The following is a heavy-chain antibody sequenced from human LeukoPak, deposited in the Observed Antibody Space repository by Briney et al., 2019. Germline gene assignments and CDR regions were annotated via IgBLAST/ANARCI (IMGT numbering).Heavy chain of an antibody. CDR3: ARGVVIALVPAAVEDWFDP. CDR2: IKQDGSEK. Sequence: GGSLRLSCAASGFTFSNYWMSWIRQAPGKGLEWVANIKQDGSEKNYVYSVKDRLTISRDNAKNSLYLQLNRLRADDTAVYYCARGVVIALVPAAVEDWFDPWGQGTLVTVSS. D-gene: IGHD2-2*01. V-gene: IGHV3-7*03. J-gene: IGHJ5*02. CDR1: GFTFSNYW.